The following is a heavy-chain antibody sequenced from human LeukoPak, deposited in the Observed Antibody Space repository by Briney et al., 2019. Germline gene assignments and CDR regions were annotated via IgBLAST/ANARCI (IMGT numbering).Heavy chain of an antibody. CDR1: GYTFTGYY. Sequence: GASVKVSCKASGYTFTGYYMHWVRQAPGQGLEWMGLINPSGGSTSYAQKFQGRVTMTRDMSTSTVYMELSSLRSEDTAVYYCARGDYLYYYDSSGYLSPYFDYWGQGTLVTVSS. CDR3: ARGDYLYYYDSSGYLSPYFDY. J-gene: IGHJ4*02. V-gene: IGHV1-46*01. D-gene: IGHD3-22*01. CDR2: INPSGGST.